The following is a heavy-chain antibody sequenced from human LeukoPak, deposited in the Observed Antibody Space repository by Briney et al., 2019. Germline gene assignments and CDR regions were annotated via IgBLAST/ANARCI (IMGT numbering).Heavy chain of an antibody. CDR2: INSKSDTI. CDR1: GFTFSRYS. V-gene: IGHV3-48*04. CDR3: AREGVPAAGAFDI. Sequence: GGSLRLSCVASGFTFSRYSMNWVRQAPGKGLEWVSYINSKSDTIYYADSVKGRFTISRDNAKSALYLQINSLRAEDTAVYYCAREGVPAAGAFDIWGQGTMVTVSS. D-gene: IGHD2-2*01. J-gene: IGHJ3*02.